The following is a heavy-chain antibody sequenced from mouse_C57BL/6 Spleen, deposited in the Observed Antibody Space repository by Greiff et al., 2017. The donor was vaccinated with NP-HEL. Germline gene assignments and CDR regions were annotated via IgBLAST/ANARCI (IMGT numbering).Heavy chain of an antibody. CDR1: GYAFSSSW. D-gene: IGHD1-1*01. Sequence: QVQLQQSGPELVKPGASVKISCKASGYAFSSSWMNWVKQRPGKGLEWIGRIYPGDGDTNYNGKFKGKATLTADKSSSTAYMQLSSLTSEDSAVYFCARCYYYGSGYWYFDVWGTGTTVTVSS. J-gene: IGHJ1*03. CDR3: ARCYYYGSGYWYFDV. CDR2: IYPGDGDT. V-gene: IGHV1-82*01.